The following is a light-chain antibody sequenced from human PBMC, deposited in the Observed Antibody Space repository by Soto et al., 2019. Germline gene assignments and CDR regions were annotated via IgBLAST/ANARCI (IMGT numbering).Light chain of an antibody. V-gene: IGKV1-39*01. J-gene: IGKJ5*01. CDR1: QIISNY. Sequence: DIQMTQSPSSLSASVGDRVTITCRASQIISNYLNWYQQKPGKAPKLLIYAASSLQSGVPSRFSGSGSGTDFALTISSLQPEDFATYYCQQSYSTSVTFGQGTRLEI. CDR3: QQSYSTSVT. CDR2: AAS.